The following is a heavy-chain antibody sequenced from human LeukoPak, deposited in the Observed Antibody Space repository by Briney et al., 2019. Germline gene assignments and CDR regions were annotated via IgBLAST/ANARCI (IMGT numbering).Heavy chain of an antibody. J-gene: IGHJ3*02. CDR3: ARLDSASSRGDAFHI. CDR1: GGTFSSYA. V-gene: IGHV1-69*04. D-gene: IGHD1-26*01. Sequence: SVKVSCKASGGTFSSYAISWVRQAPGQGLEWMGRIIPILGIANYAQKFQGRVTITADKSTSTAYMELSSLRSGDTAVYYCARLDSASSRGDAFHIWGQGTMVTVSS. CDR2: IIPILGIA.